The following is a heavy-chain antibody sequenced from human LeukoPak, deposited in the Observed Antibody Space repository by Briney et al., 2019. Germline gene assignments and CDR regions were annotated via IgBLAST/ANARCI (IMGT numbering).Heavy chain of an antibody. V-gene: IGHV3-21*01. CDR2: ISSSSSYI. Sequence: GGSLRLSCAASGFTFSSYSMNWVRQAPGKGLEWVSSISSSSSYIYYADSVKGRFTISRDNAKNSLYLQMNSLRAEDTAVHYCARDPRRYYSSGLSLDYYMDVWGKGTTVTVSS. J-gene: IGHJ6*03. CDR1: GFTFSSYS. D-gene: IGHD3-22*01. CDR3: ARDPRRYYSSGLSLDYYMDV.